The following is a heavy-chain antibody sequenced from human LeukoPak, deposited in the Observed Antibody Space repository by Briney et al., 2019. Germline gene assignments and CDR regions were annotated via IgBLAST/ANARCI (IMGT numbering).Heavy chain of an antibody. V-gene: IGHV3-23*01. Sequence: GGPLRLSCAASGFTFSSYAMSWVRQAPGKALEWVSAISGSGGSTYYADSGKGRFTISRDNSKNTLYLQMNSLRAEDTAVYYCAKSAQDIAVVVDLYFDYWGQGTLVTVSS. CDR1: GFTFSSYA. CDR2: ISGSGGST. CDR3: AKSAQDIAVVVDLYFDY. D-gene: IGHD2-15*01. J-gene: IGHJ4*02.